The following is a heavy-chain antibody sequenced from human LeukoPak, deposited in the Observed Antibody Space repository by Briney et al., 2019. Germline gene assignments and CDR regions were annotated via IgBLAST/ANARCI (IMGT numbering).Heavy chain of an antibody. CDR3: AREQDTAMVPDY. J-gene: IGHJ4*02. V-gene: IGHV1-2*02. D-gene: IGHD5-18*01. CDR2: INPNSGGT. CDR1: GYTFTGYY. Sequence: GASVKVSCKASGYTFTGYYMHWVRQAPGQGLEWMGWINPNSGGTNYAQKFQGRVTMTRDTSISTAYMELRSLRSDDTAVYYCAREQDTAMVPDYWGQGTLVTVSS.